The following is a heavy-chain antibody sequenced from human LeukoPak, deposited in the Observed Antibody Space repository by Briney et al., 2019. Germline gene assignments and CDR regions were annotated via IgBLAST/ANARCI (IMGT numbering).Heavy chain of an antibody. V-gene: IGHV4-59*01. J-gene: IGHJ5*02. CDR2: IYYSGSA. CDR3: ARVVVVPAILFDL. CDR1: GGSISSYY. D-gene: IGHD2-2*01. Sequence: TSETLSLTCTVSGGSISSYYWSWIRQPPGKGLEWIGYIYYSGSANYNPSLKSRVTISVDTSKNQFSLKLSSVTAADTAVYYCARVVVVPAILFDLWGQGTLVTVSS.